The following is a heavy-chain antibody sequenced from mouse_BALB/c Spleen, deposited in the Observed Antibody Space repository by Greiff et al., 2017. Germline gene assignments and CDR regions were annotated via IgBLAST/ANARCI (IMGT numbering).Heavy chain of an antibody. CDR3: ARPYRYDGAWFAY. V-gene: IGHV5-4*02. Sequence: EVQGVESGGGLVKPGGSLKLSCAASGFTFSDYYMYWVRQTPEKRLEWVATISDGGSYTYYPDSVKGRFTISRDNAKNNLYLQMSSLKSEDTAMYYCARPYRYDGAWFAYWGQGTLVTVSA. CDR1: GFTFSDYY. CDR2: ISDGGSYT. J-gene: IGHJ3*01. D-gene: IGHD2-14*01.